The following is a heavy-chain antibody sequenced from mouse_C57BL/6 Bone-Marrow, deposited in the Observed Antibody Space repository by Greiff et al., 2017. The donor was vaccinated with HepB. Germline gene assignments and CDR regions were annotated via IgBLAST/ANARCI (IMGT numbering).Heavy chain of an antibody. J-gene: IGHJ3*01. V-gene: IGHV1-64*01. CDR3: ARRDYGNYVWFAY. CDR1: GYTFTSYW. CDR2: IHPNSGST. Sequence: QVQLQQPGAELVKPGASVKLSCKASGYTFTSYWMHWVKQRPGQGLEWIGMIHPNSGSTNYNEKFKSKATLTVDKSSSTAYMQLSSLTSEDSAVYYCARRDYGNYVWFAYWGQGTLVTVSA. D-gene: IGHD2-1*01.